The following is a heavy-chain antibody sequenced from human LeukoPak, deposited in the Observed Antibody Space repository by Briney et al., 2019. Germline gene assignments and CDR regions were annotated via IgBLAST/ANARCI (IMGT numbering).Heavy chain of an antibody. CDR2: IIPIFGTA. CDR1: GGTFSSYA. Sequence: ASVKVSCKASGGTFSSYAISWVRQAPGQGLEWMGGIIPIFGTANYAQKFQGRVTITADESTSTAYMELSSLRSEDTAVYYCASNNLNSRPYYFDYWGQGTLVTVSS. CDR3: ASNNLNSRPYYFDY. J-gene: IGHJ4*02. V-gene: IGHV1-69*13. D-gene: IGHD6-13*01.